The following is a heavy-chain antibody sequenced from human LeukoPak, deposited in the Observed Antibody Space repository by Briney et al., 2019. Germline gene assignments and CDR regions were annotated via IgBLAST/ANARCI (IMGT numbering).Heavy chain of an antibody. V-gene: IGHV4-39*07. CDR3: ARSAAELLGPDSSGYYYPNYFDY. J-gene: IGHJ4*02. Sequence: PSETLSLTCTVSGGSISSSSYYWGWIRQPPGKGLEWIGSIYYSGSTYYNPSLKSRVTISVDTSKNQFSLKLSSVTAADTAVYYCARSAAELLGPDSSGYYYPNYFDYWGQGTLVTVSS. CDR2: IYYSGST. CDR1: GGSISSSSYY. D-gene: IGHD3-22*01.